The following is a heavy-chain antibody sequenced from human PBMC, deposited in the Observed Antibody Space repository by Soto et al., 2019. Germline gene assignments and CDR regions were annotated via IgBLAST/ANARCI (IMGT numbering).Heavy chain of an antibody. Sequence: QVQLQESGPGLVMPSQTLSLTCTVSGGSISGGGYYWSWIRQHPGKGLEWIGYIYYSGTTYYKQSLKSRVNISIDTSKNQFSLKLSSVTAADTALYYCARDSPISMIADSWGQGTLVTVSS. CDR2: IYYSGTT. CDR3: ARDSPISMIADS. J-gene: IGHJ4*02. CDR1: GGSISGGGYY. V-gene: IGHV4-31*03. D-gene: IGHD3-22*01.